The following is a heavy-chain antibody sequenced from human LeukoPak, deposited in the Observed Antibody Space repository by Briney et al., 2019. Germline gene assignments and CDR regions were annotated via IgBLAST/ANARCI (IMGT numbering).Heavy chain of an antibody. V-gene: IGHV3-7*01. J-gene: IGHJ5*02. Sequence: PGGSLRLSCAASGFTFASYWMTWVRQASGKGLELVANIKEDGSEKYYVDSVKGRFTISRDNAKNSLYLQMNRLRAEDTALYYCVYGGSYYVAWGQGTLVTVSS. CDR2: IKEDGSEK. D-gene: IGHD1-26*01. CDR3: VYGGSYYVA. CDR1: GFTFASYW.